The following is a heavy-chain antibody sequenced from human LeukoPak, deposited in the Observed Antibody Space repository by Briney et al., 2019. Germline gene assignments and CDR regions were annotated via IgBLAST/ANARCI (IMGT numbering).Heavy chain of an antibody. D-gene: IGHD2-2*01. CDR2: IYYTGST. Sequence: SETLSLTCTVSGGSISNYYWNWIRKPPGKGLEWIGYIYYTGSTNYNPSLKSRVTISVDTSKNQFSLKLSSVTAADTAVYFCASVGYCSTTSCPFDPWGKGTLVTVSS. J-gene: IGHJ5*02. CDR3: ASVGYCSTTSCPFDP. CDR1: GGSISNYY. V-gene: IGHV4-59*01.